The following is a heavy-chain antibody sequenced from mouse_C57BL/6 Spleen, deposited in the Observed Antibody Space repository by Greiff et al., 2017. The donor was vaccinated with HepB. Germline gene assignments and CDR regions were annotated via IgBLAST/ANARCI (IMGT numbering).Heavy chain of an antibody. CDR2: IYPGDGDT. CDR3: ARALLLRSGGYFDV. CDR1: GYAFSSSW. Sequence: VQLQQSGPELVKPGASVKISCKASGYAFSSSWMNWVKQRPGKGLEWIGRIYPGDGDTNYNGKFKGKATLTADKSSSTAYMQLSSLTSEDSAVYFCARALLLRSGGYFDVWGTGTTVTVSS. V-gene: IGHV1-82*01. J-gene: IGHJ1*03. D-gene: IGHD1-1*01.